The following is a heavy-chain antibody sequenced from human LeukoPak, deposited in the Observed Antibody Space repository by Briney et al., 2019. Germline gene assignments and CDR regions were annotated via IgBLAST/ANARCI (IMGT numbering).Heavy chain of an antibody. CDR3: ARDRIAAAGIYAMDV. V-gene: IGHV3-53*04. CDR1: GFTVSSNY. J-gene: IGHJ6*02. Sequence: GGSLRLSCAASGFTVSSNYMSWVRQAPGKGLEWVSIIYSDGTTYYADSVKGRFTISRHNSANTLYLQMNSLRTEDTAVYYCARDRIAAAGIYAMDVWGQGTTVIVSS. D-gene: IGHD6-13*01. CDR2: IYSDGTT.